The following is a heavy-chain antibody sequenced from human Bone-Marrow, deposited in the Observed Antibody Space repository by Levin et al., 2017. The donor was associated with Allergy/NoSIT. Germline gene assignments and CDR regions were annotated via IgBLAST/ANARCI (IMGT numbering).Heavy chain of an antibody. CDR1: GFSLSTNGVG. CDR3: AQSETYCGADCYYSLDY. Sequence: VSGPTLVKPTQTLTLTCTVSGFSLSTNGVGVGWIRQPPGKALEWLALIYWDDDKRYNPSLKSRLTLTKDSSKNQVVLTMTNMDPVDTATYYCAQSETYCGADCYYSLDYWGQGTLVTVSS. CDR2: IYWDDDK. J-gene: IGHJ4*02. V-gene: IGHV2-5*02. D-gene: IGHD2-21*02.